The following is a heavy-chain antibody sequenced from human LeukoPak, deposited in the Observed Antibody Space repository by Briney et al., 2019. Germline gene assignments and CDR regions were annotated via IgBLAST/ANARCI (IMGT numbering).Heavy chain of an antibody. CDR2: TRNDGNNK. V-gene: IGHV3-30*02. CDR1: GSTFTSHG. CDR3: ARDRDWAFDY. Sequence: GGSLRLSCAASGSTFTSHGMHWVRQAPGKGREWVAFTRNDGNNKYYADSVKGRFTISRDNSKNTLSLQMNSLRTEDTAVYYCARDRDWAFDYWGQGILVTVFS. J-gene: IGHJ4*02. D-gene: IGHD2-21*01.